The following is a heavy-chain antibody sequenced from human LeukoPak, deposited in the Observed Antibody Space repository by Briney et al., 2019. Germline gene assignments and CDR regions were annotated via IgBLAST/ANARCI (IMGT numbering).Heavy chain of an antibody. D-gene: IGHD6-19*01. J-gene: IGHJ5*02. CDR1: GFTFSSYE. CDR3: ASGLWAGRS. V-gene: IGHV3-48*03. CDR2: ISSSGSTI. Sequence: PGGSLRLSCAASGFTFSSYEMNWVRQAPGKGLEWVSYISSSGSTIYYADSVKGRFTISRDNAKNSLYLQMNGLRAEDTAVYYCASGLWAGRSWGQGTLVTVSS.